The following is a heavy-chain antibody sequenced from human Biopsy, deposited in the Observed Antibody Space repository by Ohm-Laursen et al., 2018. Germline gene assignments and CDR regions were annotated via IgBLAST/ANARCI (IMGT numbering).Heavy chain of an antibody. Sequence: SSVKVSCKTSGVTFNSYAISWVRQAPGQGLEWMGGVMPIFGTANYAQKFQGRVTITADKSTSTAHLDLSSLRSEDTAVYYCATRVTPVTTLYYYAMDVWGPGTTVTVSS. J-gene: IGHJ6*02. V-gene: IGHV1-69*06. CDR1: GVTFNSYA. D-gene: IGHD4-17*01. CDR3: ATRVTPVTTLYYYAMDV. CDR2: VMPIFGTA.